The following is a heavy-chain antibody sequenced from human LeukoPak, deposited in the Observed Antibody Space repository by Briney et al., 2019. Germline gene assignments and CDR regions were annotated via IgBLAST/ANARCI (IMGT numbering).Heavy chain of an antibody. J-gene: IGHJ4*02. Sequence: SQTLSLTCTVSGGSISSGGYYWSWIRQHPGKGLEWIGYIYYSGSTYYNLSLKSRVTISVDTSKNQFSLRLSSVTAADTAVYYCARSPGRDYFDYWGQGTLVTVSS. CDR3: ARSPGRDYFDY. CDR1: GGSISSGGYY. V-gene: IGHV4-31*03. CDR2: IYYSGST.